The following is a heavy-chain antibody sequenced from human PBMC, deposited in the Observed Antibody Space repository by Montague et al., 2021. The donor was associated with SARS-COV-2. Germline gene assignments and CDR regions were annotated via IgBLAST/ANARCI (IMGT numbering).Heavy chain of an antibody. CDR1: GGSISSSSYY. Sequence: SDTLSLTCTVSGGSISSSSYYWGWIRQPPGKGLEWIGCIYYSGSTCYNPSLKSRVTISVDTSKNQFSLKLSSVTAADTAVYYCARQRRGGLVSTPRFFDYWGQGTLVTVSS. CDR2: IYYSGST. J-gene: IGHJ4*02. CDR3: ARQRRGGLVSTPRFFDY. D-gene: IGHD6-19*01. V-gene: IGHV4-39*01.